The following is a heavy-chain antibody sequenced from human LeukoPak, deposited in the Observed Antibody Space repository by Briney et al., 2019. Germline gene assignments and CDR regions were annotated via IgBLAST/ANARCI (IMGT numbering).Heavy chain of an antibody. D-gene: IGHD1-26*01. CDR1: GFTFNRYN. CDR3: ARDRGAVGATPIDY. CDR2: IYYSGST. J-gene: IGHJ4*02. Sequence: PGGSLRLSCAASGFTFNRYNMNWIRQPPGKGLEWIGSIYYSGSTYYNPSLKSRVTISVDTSKNQFSLKLSSVTVADTAVYYCARDRGAVGATPIDYWGQGTLVTVSS. V-gene: IGHV4-39*07.